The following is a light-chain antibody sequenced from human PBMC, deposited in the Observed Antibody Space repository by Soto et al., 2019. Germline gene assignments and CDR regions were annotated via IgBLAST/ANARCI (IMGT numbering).Light chain of an antibody. CDR3: HPYNNWLYT. V-gene: IGKV3-15*01. CDR2: AAS. J-gene: IGKJ2*01. Sequence: EIVMTQSPATLSVSPGERATLSCRASQSVTSNLAWYQQKPGQAPRLLIYAASTRATGIPARFSGSGSGTEFTLTISSLQSEDFAIYYCHPYNNWLYTFGQGTQLEIK. CDR1: QSVTSN.